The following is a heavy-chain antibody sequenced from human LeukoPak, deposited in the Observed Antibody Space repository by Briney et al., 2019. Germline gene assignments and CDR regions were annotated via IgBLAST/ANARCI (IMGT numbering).Heavy chain of an antibody. V-gene: IGHV1-3*01. J-gene: IGHJ4*02. CDR3: ARPSSGLTYYDILTGAGDFDY. D-gene: IGHD3-9*01. Sequence: ASVKVSCKASGYTFTSYAMHWVRQAPGQRLEWMGWINAGNGNTKYSQKFQGRVTMTRDTSTSTVYMELSSLRSEDTAVYYCARPSSGLTYYDILTGAGDFDYWGQGTLVTVSS. CDR2: INAGNGNT. CDR1: GYTFTSYA.